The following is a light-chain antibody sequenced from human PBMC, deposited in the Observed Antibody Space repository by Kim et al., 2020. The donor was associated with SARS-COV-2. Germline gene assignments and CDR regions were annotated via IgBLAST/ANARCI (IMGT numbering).Light chain of an antibody. CDR2: EAS. V-gene: IGKV1-16*01. J-gene: IGKJ4*01. CDR3: QQYHSYPLT. Sequence: DIQMTQSPSSLSASVGDRVTITCRASQSISNYLAWYQQKPGKAPKPLIYEASSLESGVPSRFSGSGSGTNFTLTISSLQPDDFATYYCQQYHSYPLTFGGGTKVDIK. CDR1: QSISNY.